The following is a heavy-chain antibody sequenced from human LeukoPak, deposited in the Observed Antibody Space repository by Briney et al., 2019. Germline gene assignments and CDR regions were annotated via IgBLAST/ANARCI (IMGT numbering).Heavy chain of an antibody. D-gene: IGHD1-26*01. CDR2: ISYDGSNK. CDR3: AKARLGLYYYYYGMDV. CDR1: GFTFSSYG. Sequence: RGSLRLSCAASGFTFSSYGMHWVRQAPGKGLEWVAVISYDGSNKYYADSVKGRFTISRDNSKNTLYLQMNSLRAEDTAVYYCAKARLGLYYYYYGMDVWGQGTTVTVSS. V-gene: IGHV3-30*18. J-gene: IGHJ6*02.